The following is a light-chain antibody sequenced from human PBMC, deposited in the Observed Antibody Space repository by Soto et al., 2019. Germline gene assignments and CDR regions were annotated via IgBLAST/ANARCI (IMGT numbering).Light chain of an antibody. CDR2: GAS. CDR3: QQYGSPPYT. J-gene: IGKJ2*01. Sequence: EIVLTQSPGTLSLSPGERATLSCRASQTVSSNQLAWYQQRPGRAPRLLFYGASSRATGVPDRFSGSGSGTDFTLTITRLEPEDFAVYFCQQYGSPPYTFGQGARLEIK. V-gene: IGKV3-20*01. CDR1: QTVSSNQ.